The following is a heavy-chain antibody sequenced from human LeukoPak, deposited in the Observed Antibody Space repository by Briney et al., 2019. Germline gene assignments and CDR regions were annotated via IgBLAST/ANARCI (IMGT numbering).Heavy chain of an antibody. CDR3: ARLASTRNYYYYYMDV. V-gene: IGHV1-69*05. Sequence: PRASVKVSCKATGGTFSSYAISWVRQAPGQGLEWMGGIIPIFGTANYAQKFQGRVTITTDESTSTAYMELSSLRSEDTAVYYCARLASTRNYYYYYMDVWGKGTTVTVSS. CDR1: GGTFSSYA. D-gene: IGHD3-22*01. CDR2: IIPIFGTA. J-gene: IGHJ6*03.